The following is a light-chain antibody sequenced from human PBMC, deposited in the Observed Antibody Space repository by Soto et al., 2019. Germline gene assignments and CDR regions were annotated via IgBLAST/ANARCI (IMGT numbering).Light chain of an antibody. Sequence: QSVLTQPPSASGTPGQRVTISCSGSNSNIGRNTVNWYQQFPGAAPNLLIHSDNQRPSGVPDRFAGSRSGTSASLAISGLQSEDEADYYCAEWDESPNVPVFGGGTKLTVL. J-gene: IGLJ3*02. V-gene: IGLV1-44*01. CDR2: SDN. CDR1: NSNIGRNT. CDR3: AEWDESPNVPV.